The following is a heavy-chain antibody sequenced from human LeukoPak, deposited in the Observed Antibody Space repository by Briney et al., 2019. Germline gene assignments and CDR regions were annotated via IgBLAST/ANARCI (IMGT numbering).Heavy chain of an antibody. V-gene: IGHV3-23*01. Sequence: GGSLRLSCAASRFTFSKYAVNWVRQAPGKGLEWVSTINDGGDNTYYADSVKGRFTISRDSSKNTLYLQMNSLRADDTAVCYCAKAQKYYYDSSDYWGQGTLVTVSS. CDR1: RFTFSKYA. CDR3: AKAQKYYYDSSDY. D-gene: IGHD3-22*01. J-gene: IGHJ4*02. CDR2: INDGGDNT.